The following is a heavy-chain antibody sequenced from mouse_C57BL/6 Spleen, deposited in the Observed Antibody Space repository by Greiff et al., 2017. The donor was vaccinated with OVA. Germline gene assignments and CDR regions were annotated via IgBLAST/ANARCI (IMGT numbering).Heavy chain of an antibody. CDR3: ARNYYGSYYFDY. Sequence: EVQLQESGPGLVKPSQSLSLTCSVTGYSITSGYYWNWIRQFPGNKLEWMGYISYDGSNNYNPSLKNRISITRDTSKNQFFLKLNSVTTEDTATYYCARNYYGSYYFDYWGQGTTLTVSS. J-gene: IGHJ2*01. CDR2: ISYDGSN. V-gene: IGHV3-6*01. D-gene: IGHD1-1*01. CDR1: GYSITSGYY.